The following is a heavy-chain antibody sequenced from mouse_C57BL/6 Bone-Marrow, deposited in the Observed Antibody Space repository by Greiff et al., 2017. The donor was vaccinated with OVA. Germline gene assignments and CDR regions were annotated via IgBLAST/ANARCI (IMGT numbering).Heavy chain of an antibody. Sequence: LQQSGPELVKPGASVKISCKASGYAFSSSWMNWVKQRPGKGLEWIGRIYPGDGDTNYNGKFKGKATLTADKSSSTAYMQLSSLTSEDSAVYFCARSGGKGWYFDVWGTGTTVTVSS. D-gene: IGHD2-1*01. J-gene: IGHJ1*03. CDR2: IYPGDGDT. V-gene: IGHV1-82*01. CDR1: GYAFSSSW. CDR3: ARSGGKGWYFDV.